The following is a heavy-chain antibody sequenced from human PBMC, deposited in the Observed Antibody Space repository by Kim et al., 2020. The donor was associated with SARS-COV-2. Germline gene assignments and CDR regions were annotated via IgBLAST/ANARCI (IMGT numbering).Heavy chain of an antibody. V-gene: IGHV5-51*01. CDR2: IYPGDSDT. Sequence: GESLKISCKGSGYSFTSYWIGWVRQMPGKGLEWMGIIYPGDSDTRYSPSFQGQVTISADKSISTAYLQWSSLKASDTAMYYCARRGPGIGSSWYYFDYWGQGTLVTVSS. CDR3: ARRGPGIGSSWYYFDY. CDR1: GYSFTSYW. J-gene: IGHJ4*02. D-gene: IGHD6-13*01.